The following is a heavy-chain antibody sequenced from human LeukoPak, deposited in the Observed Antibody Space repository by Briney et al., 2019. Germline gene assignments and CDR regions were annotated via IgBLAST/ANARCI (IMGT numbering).Heavy chain of an antibody. V-gene: IGHV4-59*08. CDR3: ARFITAGGYDALDI. Sequence: TSETLSLTCTVSGGSTRNYYWSWIRQPPGKGLEWIGYIHYSGSTSYNPSLKSRVTISVDTSKNQFSLKLSSVTAADTAVYYCARFITAGGYDALDIWGQGTMVTVSS. D-gene: IGHD6-13*01. CDR1: GGSTRNYY. CDR2: IHYSGST. J-gene: IGHJ3*02.